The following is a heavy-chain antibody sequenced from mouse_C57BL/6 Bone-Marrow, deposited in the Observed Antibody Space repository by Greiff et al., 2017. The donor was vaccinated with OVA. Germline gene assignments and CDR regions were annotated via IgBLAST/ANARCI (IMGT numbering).Heavy chain of an antibody. CDR1: GFTIKDDY. V-gene: IGHV14-4*01. Sequence: VQLQQSGAELVRPGASVKLSCTASGFTIKDDYMHWVKQRPEQGLEWIGWIDPENGDTEYASKFQGKATITADTSSNTAYLQLSSLTSEDTAVYYCTTRGSYWYFDVWGTGTTVTVSS. CDR2: IDPENGDT. CDR3: TTRGSYWYFDV. J-gene: IGHJ1*03.